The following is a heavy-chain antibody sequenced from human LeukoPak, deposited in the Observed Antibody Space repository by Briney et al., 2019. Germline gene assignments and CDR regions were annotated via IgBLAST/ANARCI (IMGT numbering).Heavy chain of an antibody. CDR2: ISGSGGST. D-gene: IGHD3-3*01. V-gene: IGHV3-23*01. CDR3: AKYDFWSGYQRAGFDP. Sequence: GGSLRLSCAASGFTFSSYAMSWVRQAPGKGLEWVSAISGSGGSTYYADSVKGRFTISRDNSENTLYLQMNSLRAEDTAVYFCAKYDFWSGYQRAGFDPWGQGTLVTVSS. CDR1: GFTFSSYA. J-gene: IGHJ5*02.